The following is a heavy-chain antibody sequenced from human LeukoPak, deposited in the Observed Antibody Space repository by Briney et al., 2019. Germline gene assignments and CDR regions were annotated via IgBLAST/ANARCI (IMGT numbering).Heavy chain of an antibody. CDR2: ISGSGGST. Sequence: GGSLRLSCAASGFTFSSYAMSWVRQAPGKGLEWVSAISGSGGSTYYADSGKGRFTLSRDNSENTLYLQMNSLRAEDTAVYYCAKKGAYDYGDDGGGLNFDYWGQGTLVTVSS. D-gene: IGHD4-17*01. CDR1: GFTFSSYA. V-gene: IGHV3-23*01. CDR3: AKKGAYDYGDDGGGLNFDY. J-gene: IGHJ4*02.